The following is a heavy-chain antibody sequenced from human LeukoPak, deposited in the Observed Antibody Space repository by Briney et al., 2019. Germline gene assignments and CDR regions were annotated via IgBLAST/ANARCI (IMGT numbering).Heavy chain of an antibody. CDR2: IYYSGST. J-gene: IGHJ4*02. Sequence: PSETLSLTCTVSGGSISSYYWSWIRQPPGKGLEWIGYIYYSGSTNYNPSLKSRVTISVDTSKNQFSLKLRSVTAADTAVYYCARDDGVYEYYFDYWGQGTLVTVSS. D-gene: IGHD2-8*01. V-gene: IGHV4-59*01. CDR3: ARDDGVYEYYFDY. CDR1: GGSISSYY.